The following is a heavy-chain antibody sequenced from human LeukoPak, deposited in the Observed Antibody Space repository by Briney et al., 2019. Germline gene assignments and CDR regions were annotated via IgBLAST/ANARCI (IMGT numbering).Heavy chain of an antibody. V-gene: IGHV4-31*03. CDR2: IYYSGST. D-gene: IGHD2-2*01. Sequence: KASETLSLTCTVSGGSISSGAYYWTWIRQHPGKGLEWIGCIYYSGSTYYNPSLKSRVTISVDTSKNQFSLKLNSVTVADKAVYYGARAELRGYCSSTSCLDKFDPWGQGTLVAVSS. CDR3: ARAELRGYCSSTSCLDKFDP. CDR1: GGSISSGAYY. J-gene: IGHJ5*02.